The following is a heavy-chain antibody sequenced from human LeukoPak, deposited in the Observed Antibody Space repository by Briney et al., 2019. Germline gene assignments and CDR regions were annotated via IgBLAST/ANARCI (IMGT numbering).Heavy chain of an antibody. CDR1: GFTVSSNY. D-gene: IGHD4-17*01. V-gene: IGHV3-66*01. Sequence: GGSLRLSCAASGFTVSSNYMSWVRQAPGKGLEWVSVIYSGGSTYYADSVKGRFTISRDNSKNTLYLQMNSLRAEDTAVYYCARDPSIYGPYMTTVTKGGYYFDYWGQGTLVTVSS. J-gene: IGHJ4*02. CDR3: ARDPSIYGPYMTTVTKGGYYFDY. CDR2: IYSGGST.